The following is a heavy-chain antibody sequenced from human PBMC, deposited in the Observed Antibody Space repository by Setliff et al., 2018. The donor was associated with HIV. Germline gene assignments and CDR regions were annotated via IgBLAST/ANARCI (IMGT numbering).Heavy chain of an antibody. J-gene: IGHJ6*03. Sequence: ASVKVSCKASGYTFTTYYMHWVRQAPGQGLEWMGIINPGGGTTIYTQKFQGRVTVTRDTSTSTVYMELRRLRSDDTAVYYCARGPSLRYFDWLEDPYYYMDVWGKGTTVTVSS. V-gene: IGHV1-46*01. CDR1: GYTFTTYY. CDR2: INPGGGTT. D-gene: IGHD3-9*01. CDR3: ARGPSLRYFDWLEDPYYYMDV.